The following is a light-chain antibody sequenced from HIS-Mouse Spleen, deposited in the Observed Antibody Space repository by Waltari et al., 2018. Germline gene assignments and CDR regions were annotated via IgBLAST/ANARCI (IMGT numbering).Light chain of an antibody. V-gene: IGLV1-44*01. CDR2: SNN. CDR1: SSNIGSNT. Sequence: QSVLTQPPSASGTPGQRVTISCSGSSSNIGSNTVNWYQQLPGTAPKLLIYSNNNRPSGVPDRVAGSTSGTSASLAISGLQSEDEADYYCAAWDDSLNGWVFGGGTKLTVL. CDR3: AAWDDSLNGWV. J-gene: IGLJ3*02.